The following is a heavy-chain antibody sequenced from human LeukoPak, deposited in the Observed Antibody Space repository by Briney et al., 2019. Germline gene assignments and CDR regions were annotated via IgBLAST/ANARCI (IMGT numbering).Heavy chain of an antibody. V-gene: IGHV3-30-3*01. CDR3: WDSTH. D-gene: IGHD1-26*01. CDR1: GFTFSSYA. J-gene: IGHJ4*02. CDR2: ISYDGSNK. Sequence: PGRSLRLSCAASGFTFSSYAMHWVRQAPGKGLEWEAVISYDGSNKYYADSVKGRFTISRDNSKNTLYLQMNSLRAEDTAVYYCWDSTHWGQGTLVTVSS.